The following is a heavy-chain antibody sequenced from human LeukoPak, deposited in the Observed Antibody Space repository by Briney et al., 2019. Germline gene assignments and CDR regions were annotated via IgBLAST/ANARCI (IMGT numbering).Heavy chain of an antibody. V-gene: IGHV3-74*01. Sequence: GGSLRLSCAAPGFTFSGAWMHWVRQAPGKGLVWVSRINDDGTSTRYADSVKGRFTISRDNAKDTLYLQMNSLRAEDTAVYYCARVYGPGMDEYFHLWGQGTLVTVSS. CDR1: GFTFSGAW. CDR3: ARVYGPGMDEYFHL. D-gene: IGHD3-10*01. J-gene: IGHJ1*01. CDR2: INDDGTST.